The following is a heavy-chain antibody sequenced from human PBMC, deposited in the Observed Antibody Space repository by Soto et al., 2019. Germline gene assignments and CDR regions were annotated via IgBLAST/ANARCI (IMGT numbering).Heavy chain of an antibody. Sequence: QVQLQESGPGLVKPSETLSLTCTVSGGYISSYYWNWIRQRAGKGLEWIGRIYASGSTNYNPSLKSRVTMSVDTSKNQFSLKLSSVTAADTAVYYCARGEGYYYYGMDVWGQGTTVTVSS. D-gene: IGHD1-26*01. V-gene: IGHV4-4*07. CDR3: ARGEGYYYYGMDV. CDR1: GGYISSYY. J-gene: IGHJ6*02. CDR2: IYASGST.